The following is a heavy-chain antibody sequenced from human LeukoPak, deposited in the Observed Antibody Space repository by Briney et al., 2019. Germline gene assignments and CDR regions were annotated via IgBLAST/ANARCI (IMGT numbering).Heavy chain of an antibody. D-gene: IGHD3-16*01. CDR1: GYSITSGFS. CDR2: ISHSATT. Sequence: SETLSLTCAVSGYSITSGFSWGWFRQPPGKGLVWIGTISHSATTDYKSTLESRLTISMDTSNNLFSLRLTAADAADTAVYYCAREGAVPGIDPWGQGTLVTVSS. V-gene: IGHV4-38-2*02. J-gene: IGHJ5*02. CDR3: AREGAVPGIDP.